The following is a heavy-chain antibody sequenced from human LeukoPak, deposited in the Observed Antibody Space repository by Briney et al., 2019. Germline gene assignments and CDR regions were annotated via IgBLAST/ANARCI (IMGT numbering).Heavy chain of an antibody. CDR2: ILCTFNT. V-gene: IGHV3-23*01. CDR3: LKDLLGAGRY. D-gene: IGHD1-26*01. J-gene: IGHJ4*02. Sequence: GGSLRLSCAVSGLTFSNHGMSWVRQAPGKGLAWVSTILCTFNTYYADSVRGRFTISRDNSDNTLYLQMNSLTDEDTAVYYCLKDLLGAGRYWGQGTLVTVSS. CDR1: GLTFSNHG.